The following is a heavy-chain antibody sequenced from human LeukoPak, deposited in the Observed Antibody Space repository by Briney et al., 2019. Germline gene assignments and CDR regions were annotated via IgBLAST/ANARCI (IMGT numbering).Heavy chain of an antibody. CDR2: IYYSGST. J-gene: IGHJ4*02. D-gene: IGHD6-13*01. V-gene: IGHV4-39*01. Sequence: WVRQPPGKGLDWIGSIYYSGSTYYNPSLKSRVTISVDTSKNQFSLKLSSVTAADTAVYYCARGIAAAGYYFDYWGQGTLVTVSS. CDR3: ARGIAAAGYYFDY.